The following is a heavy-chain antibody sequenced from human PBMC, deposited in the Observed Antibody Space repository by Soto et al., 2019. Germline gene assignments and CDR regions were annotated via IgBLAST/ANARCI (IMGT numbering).Heavy chain of an antibody. CDR3: AHRFYDILTGYPYFDY. J-gene: IGHJ4*02. CDR1: GFSLSTSGVG. CDR2: IYWDDDK. V-gene: IGHV2-5*02. D-gene: IGHD3-9*01. Sequence: QITLKESGPPLVKPTQTLTLTCTFSGFSLSTSGVGVGWIRQPPGKALEWLALIYWDDDKRYSPSLKSRLTITKDTSKNQVVLTMTNMDPVDTATYYCAHRFYDILTGYPYFDYWGQGTLVTVSS.